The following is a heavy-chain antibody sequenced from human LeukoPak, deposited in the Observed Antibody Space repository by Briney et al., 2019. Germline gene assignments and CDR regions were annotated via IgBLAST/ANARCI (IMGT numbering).Heavy chain of an antibody. CDR2: IYYGGST. Sequence: SETLSLTCTVSGGSISSDYWSWIRQPPGKGLEWIGYIYYGGSTNYNPSLKSRVTISVDTSKNQFSLKLSSVTAADTAVYYCARLSGYSSGHYYSDYWGQGTLVTVSS. V-gene: IGHV4-59*01. D-gene: IGHD3-22*01. CDR3: ARLSGYSSGHYYSDY. CDR1: GGSISSDY. J-gene: IGHJ4*02.